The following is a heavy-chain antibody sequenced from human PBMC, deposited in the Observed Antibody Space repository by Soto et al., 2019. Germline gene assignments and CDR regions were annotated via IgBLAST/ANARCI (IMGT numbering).Heavy chain of an antibody. CDR2: IKSKNYGATT. V-gene: IGHV3-15*07. Sequence: EVQLVESGGGLVSRGGSLRLSCAASGFSFRTAWMNWVRQAPGKGLEWVGRIKSKNYGATTDYPAPVKGRFTISRDDSRNTLYLETNTLRTEDTAIYYCTADLRGDEFSIPWGQGTLVTVSS. D-gene: IGHD3-16*02. J-gene: IGHJ5*02. CDR1: GFSFRTAW. CDR3: TADLRGDEFSIP.